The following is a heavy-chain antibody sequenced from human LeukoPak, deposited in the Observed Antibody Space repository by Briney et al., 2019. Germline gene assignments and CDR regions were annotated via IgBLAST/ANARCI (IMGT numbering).Heavy chain of an antibody. D-gene: IGHD6-13*01. Sequence: ASVKVSCKASGYTFTGYYMHWVRQATGQGLEWMGWMNPDSGNTGYAQKFQGRVTMTRNTSISTAYMELSSLRSEDTAVYYCARKGGGQLVNTRRWFDPWGQGTLVTVSS. V-gene: IGHV1-8*02. CDR3: ARKGGGQLVNTRRWFDP. J-gene: IGHJ5*02. CDR1: GYTFTGYY. CDR2: MNPDSGNT.